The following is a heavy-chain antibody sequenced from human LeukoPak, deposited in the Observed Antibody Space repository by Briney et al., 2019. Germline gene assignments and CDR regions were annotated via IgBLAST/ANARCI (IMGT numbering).Heavy chain of an antibody. D-gene: IGHD3-22*01. V-gene: IGHV3-7*01. CDR2: IKQDGSEK. CDR1: GFTFSSYW. Sequence: GGSLRLSCAASGFTFSSYWMSWVRQAPGKGLEWVANIKQDGSEKYYVDSVKGRFTISRDNAKNSLYLQMNSLRAEDTAVYYCARESYYYDSNGPRERDYWGQGTLVTVSS. J-gene: IGHJ4*02. CDR3: ARESYYYDSNGPRERDY.